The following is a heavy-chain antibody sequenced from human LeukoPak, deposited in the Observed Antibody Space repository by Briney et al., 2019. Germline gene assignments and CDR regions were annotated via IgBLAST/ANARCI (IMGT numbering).Heavy chain of an antibody. J-gene: IGHJ6*03. D-gene: IGHD2-15*01. V-gene: IGHV4-39*07. CDR1: GGSISSSSYY. CDR2: IYYSGST. CDR3: ARHGSGPHSYYYYYYMDV. Sequence: NPSEALSLTCTVSGGSISSSSYYWGWIRQPPGKGLEWIGSIYYSGSTYYNPSLKSRVTISVDTSKNQFSLKLSSVTAADTAVYYCARHGSGPHSYYYYYYMDVWGKGTTVTVSS.